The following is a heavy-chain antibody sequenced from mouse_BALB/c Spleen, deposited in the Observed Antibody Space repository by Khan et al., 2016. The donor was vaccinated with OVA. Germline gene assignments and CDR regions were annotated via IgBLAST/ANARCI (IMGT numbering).Heavy chain of an antibody. Sequence: EVELVESGGDLVEPGGSLKLSCAASGFTFSSYSMYWVRQTPDKRLEWVATISSGGGYTYYPDIVKGRFTISRDNAKNTLYLQMSSLKSEDTAMFYCAIRLTGSFAYWGRGTLVAVSA. CDR1: GFTFSSYS. V-gene: IGHV5-6*01. CDR2: ISSGGGYT. J-gene: IGHJ3*01. CDR3: AIRLTGSFAY. D-gene: IGHD4-1*01.